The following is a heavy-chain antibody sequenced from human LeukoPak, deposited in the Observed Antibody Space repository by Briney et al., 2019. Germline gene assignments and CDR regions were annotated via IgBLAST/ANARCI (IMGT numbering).Heavy chain of an antibody. D-gene: IGHD1-7*01. Sequence: SETLSLTCAVYGGSFSGYYWSWIRQPPGKGLEWIGEINHSGSTNYNPSLKSRVTISVDTSKNQFSLKLSSVTAADTAVYYCARRRNPDQTGTTYFPPTKRRENWFAPGGKEPLVPVPS. V-gene: IGHV4-34*01. CDR1: GGSFSGYY. J-gene: IGHJ5*02. CDR3: ARRRNPDQTGTTYFPPTKRRENWFAP. CDR2: INHSGST.